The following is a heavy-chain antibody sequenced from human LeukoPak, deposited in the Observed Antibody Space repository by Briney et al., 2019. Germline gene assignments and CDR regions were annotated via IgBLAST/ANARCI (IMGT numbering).Heavy chain of an antibody. CDR1: GFTFSSYN. J-gene: IGHJ6*03. V-gene: IGHV3-21*06. CDR3: ARDPYSGNYGPYYYYYMDV. CDR2: ITSSSSYI. Sequence: GGSLRLSCAASGFTFSSYNMNWVRQAPGKGPEWVSSITSSSSYIYYADSVKGRFTISRDNDKNSLYLQMDSLRVEDTAVYYCARDPYSGNYGPYYYYYMDVWGKGTTVTISS. D-gene: IGHD1-26*01.